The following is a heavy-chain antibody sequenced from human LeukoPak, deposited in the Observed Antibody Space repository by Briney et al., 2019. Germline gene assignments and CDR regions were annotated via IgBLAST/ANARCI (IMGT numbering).Heavy chain of an antibody. Sequence: HPGGSLRLSCAASGFTFSSYWMSWVRQAPGKGLEWVANIKQDGSEEVYVDSVKGRFTISRDNAKNSLFLQMNTLRAEDTAVYYCARDPYSSTWSYGMDVWGQGTTVTVSS. CDR1: GFTFSSYW. D-gene: IGHD6-6*01. J-gene: IGHJ6*02. CDR2: IKQDGSEE. CDR3: ARDPYSSTWSYGMDV. V-gene: IGHV3-7*05.